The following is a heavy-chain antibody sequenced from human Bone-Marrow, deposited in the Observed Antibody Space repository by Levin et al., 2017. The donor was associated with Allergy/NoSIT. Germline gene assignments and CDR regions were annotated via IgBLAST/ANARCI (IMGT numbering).Heavy chain of an antibody. CDR1: GYTFTSYY. CDR3: ARAYLRFLEWLLPYYYYGMDV. V-gene: IGHV1-46*01. Sequence: PTASVKVSCKASGYTFTSYYMHWVRQAPGQGLEWMGIINPSGGSTSYAQKFQGRVTMTRDTSTSTVYMELSSLRSEDTAVYYCARAYLRFLEWLLPYYYYGMDVWGQGTTVTVSS. CDR2: INPSGGST. D-gene: IGHD3-3*01. J-gene: IGHJ6*02.